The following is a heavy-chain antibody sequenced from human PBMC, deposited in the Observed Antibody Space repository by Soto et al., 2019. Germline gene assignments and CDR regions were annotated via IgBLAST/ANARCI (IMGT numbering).Heavy chain of an antibody. CDR1: GFTFSSYW. V-gene: IGHV3-7*03. Sequence: GGSLRLSCTASGFTFSSYWMSWVRQAPGKGLEWVAYTEQDGSDKFYVDSVRGRFTISRDNAKNSLYLRMNSLRPEDTAVYFCARVGRAAAAPHKWFDPRSQGTLVTVSS. CDR2: TEQDGSDK. CDR3: ARVGRAAAAPHKWFDP. J-gene: IGHJ5*02. D-gene: IGHD6-13*01.